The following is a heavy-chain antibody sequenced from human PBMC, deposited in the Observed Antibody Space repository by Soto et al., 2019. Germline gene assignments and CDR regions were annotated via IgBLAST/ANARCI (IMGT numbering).Heavy chain of an antibody. Sequence: QVQLVQSGAEVKKPGASVKVSCKASGYTFTSYDINWVRQATGQGLEWMGWMNPNSGNTGYAQKFQGRVTMTWNTSXXTAYMELSSLRSEDTAVYYCARDYAYYDFWSGYSRDNWFDPWGQGTLVTVSS. D-gene: IGHD3-3*01. CDR1: GYTFTSYD. J-gene: IGHJ5*02. CDR2: MNPNSGNT. V-gene: IGHV1-8*01. CDR3: ARDYAYYDFWSGYSRDNWFDP.